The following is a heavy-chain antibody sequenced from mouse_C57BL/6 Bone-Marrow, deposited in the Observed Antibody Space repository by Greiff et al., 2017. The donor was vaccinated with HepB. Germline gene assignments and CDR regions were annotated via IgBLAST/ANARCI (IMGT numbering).Heavy chain of an antibody. CDR1: GFSLTSYG. CDR3: ARNSEGLAY. J-gene: IGHJ3*01. Sequence: VQLQQSGPGLVQPSQSLSITCTASGFSLTSYGVHWVRQSPGKGLEWLGVLWSGGSTDYNAAFISRLSTSKDNSKSQVFFKMNSLQADDTAIFYCARNSEGLAYWGQGTLVTVSA. V-gene: IGHV2-2*01. CDR2: LWSGGST. D-gene: IGHD3-2*02.